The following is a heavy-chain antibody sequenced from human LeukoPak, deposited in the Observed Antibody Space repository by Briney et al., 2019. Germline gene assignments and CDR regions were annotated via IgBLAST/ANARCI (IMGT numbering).Heavy chain of an antibody. J-gene: IGHJ4*02. CDR1: GYTFITYY. CDR2: INPSGGST. Sequence: ASVQVSCKASGYTFITYYIHWVRQAPGQGLEWMGVINPSGGSTTYAQKFQGRVTMTRDTSTSTVHMDLSSLRSEDTAVYYCARVYNWNGYFDFWGQGTLVTVSS. CDR3: ARVYNWNGYFDF. D-gene: IGHD1-1*01. V-gene: IGHV1-46*01.